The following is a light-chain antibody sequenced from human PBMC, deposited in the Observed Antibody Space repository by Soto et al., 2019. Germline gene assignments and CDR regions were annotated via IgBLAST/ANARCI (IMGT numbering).Light chain of an antibody. V-gene: IGLV3-21*02. CDR2: DDG. Sequence: SYELTQPPSVSVAPGQTARITCGGNNIGSESVHWYQQQPGQAPVLVVYDDGDRPSGIPERFSGSNSGNTATLTISRVEVGDEADYYCQVWDSSSDHYGFGTGTKV. J-gene: IGLJ1*01. CDR3: QVWDSSSDHYG. CDR1: NIGSES.